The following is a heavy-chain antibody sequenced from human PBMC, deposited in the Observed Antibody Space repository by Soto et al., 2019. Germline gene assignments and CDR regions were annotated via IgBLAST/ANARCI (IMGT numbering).Heavy chain of an antibody. J-gene: IGHJ6*02. CDR3: ARNKYGSGRRRDYYYGMDV. CDR2: ISSSSSYI. V-gene: IGHV3-21*01. D-gene: IGHD3-10*01. Sequence: PGGSLRLSCAASGFTFSSYSMNWVRQAPGKGLEWVSSISSSSSYIYYADSVKGRFTISRDNSKNTLYLQMNSLRAEDTAVYYCARNKYGSGRRRDYYYGMDVWGQGTTVTVSS. CDR1: GFTFSSYS.